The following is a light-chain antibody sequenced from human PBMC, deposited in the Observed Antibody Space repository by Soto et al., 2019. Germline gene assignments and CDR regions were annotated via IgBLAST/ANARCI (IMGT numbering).Light chain of an antibody. Sequence: EIVLTQSPGTLSLSPGERATLSCRASQNFRNSYLAWYQQKPGQAPSLLIYSVSARATGIPDRFSGSGSGTDFTLTISRLEPEDFAVYYCQQYETSVYTFGQGTKLEI. CDR3: QQYETSVYT. CDR1: QNFRNSY. J-gene: IGKJ2*01. V-gene: IGKV3-20*01. CDR2: SVS.